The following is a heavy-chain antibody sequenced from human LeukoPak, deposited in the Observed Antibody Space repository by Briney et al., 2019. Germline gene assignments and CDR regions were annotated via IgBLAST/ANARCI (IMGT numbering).Heavy chain of an antibody. CDR2: ISYDGSNK. V-gene: IGHV3-30*19. J-gene: IGHJ4*02. Sequence: GGSLRLSCAASGFTFSSYGMHWVRQAPGKGLEWVAVISYDGSNKYYADSVKGRFTISRDNSKNTLYLQMNSLRAEDTAVYYCARGFARYYDILTGPQHFDYWGQGTLVTVSS. D-gene: IGHD3-9*01. CDR3: ARGFARYYDILTGPQHFDY. CDR1: GFTFSSYG.